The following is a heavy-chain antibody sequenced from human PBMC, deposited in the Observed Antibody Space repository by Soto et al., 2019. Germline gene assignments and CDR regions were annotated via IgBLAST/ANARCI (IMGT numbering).Heavy chain of an antibody. V-gene: IGHV3-30*03. J-gene: IGHJ4*02. CDR2: IKSDGSSD. CDR3: ARDKRDLRFLEWSYYFDY. D-gene: IGHD3-3*01. Sequence: GGSLRLSCVASGFRFSSYAMHWVRQSPDKGLEWVAVIKSDGSSDYYRDSVKGRFAVSRDNSKNTVYLQMNNLRVDDTAVYYCARDKRDLRFLEWSYYFDYWGQGTLVTVSS. CDR1: GFRFSSYA.